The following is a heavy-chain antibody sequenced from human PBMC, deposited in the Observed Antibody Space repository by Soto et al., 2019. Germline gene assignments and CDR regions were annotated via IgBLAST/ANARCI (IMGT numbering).Heavy chain of an antibody. V-gene: IGHV1-8*02. CDR2: MNPNSGNT. D-gene: IGHD5-18*01. Sequence: ASVEVSSKASGYPLTSYDINRVRQAPGQGLEWMGWMNPNSGNTGYAQKFQGRVTMTRNTSISTAYMELSSLRSEDTAVYYCARGDTAMVIGGYYCDYWGQGTLVSVSS. CDR3: ARGDTAMVIGGYYCDY. CDR1: GYPLTSYD. J-gene: IGHJ4*02.